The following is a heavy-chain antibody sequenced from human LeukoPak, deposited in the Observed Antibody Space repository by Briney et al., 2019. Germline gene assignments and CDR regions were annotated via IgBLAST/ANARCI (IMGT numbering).Heavy chain of an antibody. CDR3: AREEYYDTSGYYDY. V-gene: IGHV3-21*01. D-gene: IGHD3-22*01. Sequence: GGSLRLSCAASGFTFNGYSMNWVRQAPGKGLEWVSSISSGSSYINHAASVKGRFTISRDNAKNSLYLRMNSLRAEDTAVYYCAREEYYDTSGYYDYWGQGTLVTVSS. CDR2: ISSGSSYI. CDR1: GFTFNGYS. J-gene: IGHJ4*02.